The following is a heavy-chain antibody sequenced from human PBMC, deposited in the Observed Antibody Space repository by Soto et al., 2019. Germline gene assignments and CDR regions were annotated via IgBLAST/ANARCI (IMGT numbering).Heavy chain of an antibody. CDR1: GGSFSGYY. V-gene: IGHV4-34*01. Sequence: SETLSLTCAVYGGSFSGYYWSWIRQPPGKGLEWIGEINHSGSTNYNPSLKSRVTISVDTSKNQFSLKLSSVTAADTAVYYCARGRFWAARQPFDYWGQGTLVTVSS. CDR2: INHSGST. D-gene: IGHD6-6*01. CDR3: ARGRFWAARQPFDY. J-gene: IGHJ4*02.